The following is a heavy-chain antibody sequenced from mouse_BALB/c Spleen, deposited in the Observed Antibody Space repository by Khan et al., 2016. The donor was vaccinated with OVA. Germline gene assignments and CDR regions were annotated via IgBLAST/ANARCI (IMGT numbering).Heavy chain of an antibody. CDR1: GFSLTNYG. CDR2: IWSGGIT. CDR3: AKNRNGYFDY. D-gene: IGHD1-1*02. V-gene: IGHV2-2*02. Sequence: QVQLQQSGSGLVQPSQSLSITCTVSGFSLTNYGVHWVRQSPGKGLEWLGVIWSGGITDYNATFISRLSISKDISKSQVFFKMNSLQANDTAIYYCAKNRNGYFDYWGQGTTLTVSS. J-gene: IGHJ2*01.